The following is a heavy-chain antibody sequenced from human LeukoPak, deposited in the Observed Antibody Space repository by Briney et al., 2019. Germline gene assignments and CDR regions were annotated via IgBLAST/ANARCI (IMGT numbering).Heavy chain of an antibody. V-gene: IGHV4-34*01. J-gene: IGHJ4*02. CDR3: ARSGDGYNYGVFLGYFDY. Sequence: SETLSLTCAVYSGSFSGYYWSWIRQPPGKGLEWIGEINHSGSTNYNPSLKSRVTISVDTSKNQFSLKLSSVTAADTAVYYCARSGDGYNYGVFLGYFDYWGQGTLVTVSS. D-gene: IGHD5-24*01. CDR2: INHSGST. CDR1: SGSFSGYY.